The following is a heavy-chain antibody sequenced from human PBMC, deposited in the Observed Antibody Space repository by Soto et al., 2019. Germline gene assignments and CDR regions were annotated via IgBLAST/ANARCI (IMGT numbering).Heavy chain of an antibody. J-gene: IGHJ6*02. CDR1: GGSFSGYY. V-gene: IGHV4-34*01. CDR3: ARSRGPKDYYGMDV. CDR2: INHSGST. Sequence: SETLSLTCAVYGGSFSGYYWSWIRQPPGKGLEWIGEINHSGSTNYNPSLKSRVTISVDTSKNQFSLKLSSVTAADTAVYYCARSRGPKDYYGMDVWGQGTTVTVSS.